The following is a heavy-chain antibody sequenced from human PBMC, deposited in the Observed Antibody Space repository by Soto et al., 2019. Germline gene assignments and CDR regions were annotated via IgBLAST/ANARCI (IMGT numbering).Heavy chain of an antibody. J-gene: IGHJ4*02. CDR3: ARVGMGSGYCSGGSCYPFDY. V-gene: IGHV4-34*01. Sequence: SETLSLTCAVYGGSFGGYYWSWIRQPPGKGLEWIGEINHSGSTNYNPSLKSRVTISVDTSKNQFSLKLSSVTAADTAVYYCARVGMGSGYCSGGSCYPFDYWGQGTLVTVSS. D-gene: IGHD2-15*01. CDR2: INHSGST. CDR1: GGSFGGYY.